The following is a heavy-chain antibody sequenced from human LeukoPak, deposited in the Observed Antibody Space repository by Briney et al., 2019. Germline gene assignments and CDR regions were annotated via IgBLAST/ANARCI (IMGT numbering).Heavy chain of an antibody. Sequence: GGSLRLSCAVSGLTVSSNYMSWVRQAPGKGLEWISHISSSSSIIYYADSVKGRFTVSRDNAKNSLYLLLNSLRGEDTAVYYCARDGEGFDPWGQGALVTVSS. J-gene: IGHJ5*02. CDR1: GLTVSSNY. D-gene: IGHD3-10*01. CDR3: ARDGEGFDP. V-gene: IGHV3-48*01. CDR2: ISSSSSII.